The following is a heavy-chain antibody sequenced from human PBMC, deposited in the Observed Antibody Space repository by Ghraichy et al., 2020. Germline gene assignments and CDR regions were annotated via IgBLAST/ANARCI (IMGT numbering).Heavy chain of an antibody. CDR2: IFYSGNT. V-gene: IGHV4-59*01. D-gene: IGHD3-9*01. CDR3: ARRNYETTGYFFDP. CDR1: GGSISSFY. J-gene: IGHJ5*02. Sequence: SETLSLTCTVSGGSISSFYWSWIRQPPGKGLEWIGYIFYSGNTKYNPSLKSRVNMSVDTSKNRFSLPLTSVTAADTGIYFCARRNYETTGYFFDPWGHGIVVTVSS.